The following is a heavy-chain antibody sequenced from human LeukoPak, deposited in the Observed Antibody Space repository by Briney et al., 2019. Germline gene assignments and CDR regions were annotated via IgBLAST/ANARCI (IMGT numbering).Heavy chain of an antibody. CDR2: INPNSGAT. J-gene: IGHJ4*02. Sequence: ASVKVSCKASGYTFTGYYMHWVRQAPGQRLQWMGWINPNSGATNYAQKFQGRVTMTRDTSISTAYMELRSLGSDDTAVYYCARKHETELAEFDYWGQGSLVTVSS. CDR1: GYTFTGYY. V-gene: IGHV1-2*02. CDR3: ARKHETELAEFDY. D-gene: IGHD1-14*01.